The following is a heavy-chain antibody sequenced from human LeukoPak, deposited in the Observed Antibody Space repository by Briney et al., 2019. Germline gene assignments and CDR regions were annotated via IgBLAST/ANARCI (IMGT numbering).Heavy chain of an antibody. D-gene: IGHD3-10*01. J-gene: IGHJ5*02. V-gene: IGHV4-4*07. CDR2: IYATDLT. CDR1: GRSIRSVY. CDR3: ARGFGSGTSPIDL. Sequence: SETLSLTCTVSGRSIRSVYWNWIRQSAGKGLEWIGRIYATDLTNYNPSLKSRVTLSVDMSKNELSLTLKSVTAADTAVYYCARGFGSGTSPIDLWGQGALVTDSS.